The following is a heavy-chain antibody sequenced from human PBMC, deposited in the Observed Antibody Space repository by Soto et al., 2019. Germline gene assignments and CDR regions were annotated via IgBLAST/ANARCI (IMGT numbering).Heavy chain of an antibody. Sequence: EVQLVESGGGLVKPGGSPRLSCAASGFTFSVYNMNWVRQAPGKGLEWVSSISSSSKYIYYADSVKGRFTISRDNAKNSLYLQMNSLRAEDTAVYSCARAVASAGTPYYYGMDVWGQGTTVTVSS. CDR1: GFTFSVYN. J-gene: IGHJ6*02. D-gene: IGHD6-13*01. CDR3: ARAVASAGTPYYYGMDV. CDR2: ISSSSKYI. V-gene: IGHV3-21*04.